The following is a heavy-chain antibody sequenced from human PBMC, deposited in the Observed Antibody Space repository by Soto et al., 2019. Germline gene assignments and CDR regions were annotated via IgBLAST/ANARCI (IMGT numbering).Heavy chain of an antibody. Sequence: GGSLRLSCTASGFPFGDYAMSLFRQSPGKGLEWVGFIRSKAYGGTTEYAASVKGRFTISRDDSKSIAYLQMNSLKNEDTAVYYYTGDYDSIRGHCYYGTDVWGQGTRVTVSS. V-gene: IGHV3-49*03. J-gene: IGHJ6*02. D-gene: IGHD3-22*01. CDR1: GFPFGDYA. CDR3: TGDYDSIRGHCYYGTDV. CDR2: IRSKAYGGTT.